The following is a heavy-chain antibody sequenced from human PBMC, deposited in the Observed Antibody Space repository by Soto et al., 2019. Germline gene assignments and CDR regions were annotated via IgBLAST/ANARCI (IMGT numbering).Heavy chain of an antibody. CDR3: ARYRESKNYDYIWGTEGKNWFDP. CDR1: GGSISSSSYY. D-gene: IGHD3-16*01. J-gene: IGHJ5*02. V-gene: IGHV4-39*01. Sequence: PSETLSLTCTVSGGSISSSSYYWGWIRQPPGKGLEWIGSIYYSGSTYYNPSLKSRVTISVDTSKNQFSLKLSSVTAADTAVYYCARYRESKNYDYIWGTEGKNWFDPWGQGTLVTVSS. CDR2: IYYSGST.